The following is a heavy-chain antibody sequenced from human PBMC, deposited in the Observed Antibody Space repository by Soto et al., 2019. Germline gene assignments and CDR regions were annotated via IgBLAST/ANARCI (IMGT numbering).Heavy chain of an antibody. V-gene: IGHV4-4*07. J-gene: IGHJ4*02. CDR1: GDSISNYY. CDR3: RRDFDY. CDR2: LSTSGST. D-gene: IGHD6-6*01. Sequence: SETLSLTCNVSGDSISNYYWSWIRQPAGKGLEWIGRLSTSGSTNYNPSLKSRVTMSVDTSKNQFSLMLNSVTAADTAVYYCRRDFDYWGQGTLVTVYS.